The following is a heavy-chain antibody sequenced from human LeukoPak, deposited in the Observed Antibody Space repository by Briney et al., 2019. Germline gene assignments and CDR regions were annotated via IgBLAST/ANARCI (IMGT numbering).Heavy chain of an antibody. CDR2: ITPMFGTA. D-gene: IGHD3-9*01. CDR3: ARDSSEFRSLIFH. CDR1: GGTFSSYA. J-gene: IGHJ1*01. Sequence: SVTVSCTASGGTFSSYAINWVRQAPGQGLEWMGGITPMFGTAKYAQKFQGRVTITADESTSTAYMELSSLRSEDTAVYYCARDSSEFRSLIFHWGQGTLVTVSS. V-gene: IGHV1-69*13.